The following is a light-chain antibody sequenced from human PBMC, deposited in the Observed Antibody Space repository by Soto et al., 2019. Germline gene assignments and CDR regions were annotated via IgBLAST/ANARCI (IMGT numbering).Light chain of an antibody. CDR3: QQYGSSPPYT. Sequence: EIVLTQSPGTLSLSPGERATLSCRASQSVSTGSLAWYQQKPGKPPSPLTYGASSRATGIPDRFSGSGSGTDFTLTISRLEPEDFAVYYCQQYGSSPPYTFGQGTKLEIK. CDR1: QSVSTGS. J-gene: IGKJ2*01. CDR2: GAS. V-gene: IGKV3-20*01.